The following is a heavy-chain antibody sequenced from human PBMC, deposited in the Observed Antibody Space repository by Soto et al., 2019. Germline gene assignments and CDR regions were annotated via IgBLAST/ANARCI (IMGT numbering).Heavy chain of an antibody. CDR3: ARDAWDDSSGYYEGNDY. V-gene: IGHV3-30-3*01. CDR2: ISYDGSNK. D-gene: IGHD3-22*01. Sequence: GGSLRLSCAASGFTFSSYAMHWVRQAPGKGLEWVAVISYDGSNKYYADSVKGRFTISRDNSKNTLYLQMNSLRAEDTAVYYCARDAWDDSSGYYEGNDYWGQGTLVTVSS. CDR1: GFTFSSYA. J-gene: IGHJ4*02.